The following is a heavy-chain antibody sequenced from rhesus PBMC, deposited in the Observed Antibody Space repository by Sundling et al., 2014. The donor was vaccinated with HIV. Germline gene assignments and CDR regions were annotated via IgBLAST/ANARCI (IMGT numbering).Heavy chain of an antibody. V-gene: IGHV4-165*02. CDR3: ARNVLEPYFDY. D-gene: IGHD1-1*01. J-gene: IGHJ4*01. Sequence: QVQLQESGPGLVKSSETLSLTCAVSGGSISGNYWNWIRQPPGKGLEWIGYIGGSSGNTYYNPSLKSRVTISTDTSKNQFSLKLSSVTAADTAVYYCARNVLEPYFDYWGQGVLVTVSS. CDR2: IGGSSGNT. CDR1: GGSISGNY.